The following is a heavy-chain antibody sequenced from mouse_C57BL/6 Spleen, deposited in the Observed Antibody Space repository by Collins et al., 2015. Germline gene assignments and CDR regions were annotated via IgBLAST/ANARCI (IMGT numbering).Heavy chain of an antibody. CDR2: IWWDDDK. Sequence: QVTLKESGPGILQPSQTLSLTCSFSGFSLSTFGMGVGWIRQPSGKGLEWLAHIWWDDDKYYNPALKSRLTISKGTSKNQIFLKIANVDTADTATYYCARIIYYGNYDWFFDVWGTGTTVTVSS. D-gene: IGHD2-1*01. J-gene: IGHJ1*03. V-gene: IGHV8-8*01. CDR3: ARIIYYGNYDWFFDV. CDR1: GFSLSTFGMG.